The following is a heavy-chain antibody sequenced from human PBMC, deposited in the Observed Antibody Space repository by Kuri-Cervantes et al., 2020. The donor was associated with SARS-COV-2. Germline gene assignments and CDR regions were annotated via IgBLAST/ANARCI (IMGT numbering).Heavy chain of an antibody. CDR1: GFPFSSYT. J-gene: IGHJ4*02. V-gene: IGHV3-30*02. Sequence: GESLKISCAASGFPFSSYTMYWIRPAPGKGLEWVGFVRRDGSNYYYADSVKGRFTISRDNSKNSLYLEMNSLRPEDTAVYYCAKVETASLDYWGQGTLVTVSS. CDR2: VRRDGSNY. D-gene: IGHD3-3*01. CDR3: AKVETASLDY.